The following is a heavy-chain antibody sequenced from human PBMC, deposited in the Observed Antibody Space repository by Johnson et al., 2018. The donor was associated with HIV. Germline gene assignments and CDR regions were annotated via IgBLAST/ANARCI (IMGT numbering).Heavy chain of an antibody. Sequence: VQLVESGGGVVQPGRSLRLSCAASGIIFSSYVMHWVRQAPGQGLEWVGRIKSKTDGGTADYVAPVKGRFTISRDDSKNTMYLQMNSLKTEDTAVYYCAREGEPDGFDICGQGTMVTVSS. J-gene: IGHJ3*02. D-gene: IGHD3-16*01. CDR3: AREGEPDGFDI. CDR1: GIIFSSYV. CDR2: IKSKTDGGTA. V-gene: IGHV3-15*01.